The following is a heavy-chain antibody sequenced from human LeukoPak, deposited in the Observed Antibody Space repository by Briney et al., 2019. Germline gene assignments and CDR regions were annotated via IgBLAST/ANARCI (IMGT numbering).Heavy chain of an antibody. V-gene: IGHV4-34*01. D-gene: IGHD6-6*01. Sequence: SETLSLTCAVYGGSFSGYYWSWIRQPLGKGLEWIGEINHSGSTNYNPSLKSRVTISVDTSKNQFSLKLSSVTAADTAVYYCARGVRPIDYWGQGTLVTVSS. CDR2: INHSGST. J-gene: IGHJ4*02. CDR1: GGSFSGYY. CDR3: ARGVRPIDY.